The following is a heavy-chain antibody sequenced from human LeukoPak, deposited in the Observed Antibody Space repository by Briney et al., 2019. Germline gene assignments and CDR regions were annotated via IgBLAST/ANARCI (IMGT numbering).Heavy chain of an antibody. CDR3: ARSLLGYCSSTSCPLGY. V-gene: IGHV1-46*01. Sequence: GASVKVSCKASGYTFTSYCMHWVRQAPGQGLEWMGIINPSGGSTSYAQKFQGRVTMTRDTSTSTVYMELSSLRSEDTAVYYCARSLLGYCSSTSCPLGYWGQGTLVTVSS. CDR2: INPSGGST. J-gene: IGHJ4*02. D-gene: IGHD2-2*01. CDR1: GYTFTSYC.